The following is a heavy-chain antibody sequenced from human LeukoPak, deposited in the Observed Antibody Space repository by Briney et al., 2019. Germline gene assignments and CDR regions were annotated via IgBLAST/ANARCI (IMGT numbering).Heavy chain of an antibody. Sequence: GGSLRLSCAASGFTFSSFAMTWVRQAPGKGLEWVSGISGRGDSTYYADSVKGQFTISRDNSKNTLYLQMSSLRADDTAVYFRAKAPCSGGSCYFSDWGQGTLVTVSS. V-gene: IGHV3-23*01. CDR1: GFTFSSFA. CDR3: AKAPCSGGSCYFSD. J-gene: IGHJ4*02. CDR2: ISGRGDST. D-gene: IGHD2-15*01.